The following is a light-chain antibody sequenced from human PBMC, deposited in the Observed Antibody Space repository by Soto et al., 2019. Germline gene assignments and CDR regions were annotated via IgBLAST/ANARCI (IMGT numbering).Light chain of an antibody. J-gene: IGKJ4*01. V-gene: IGKV3-11*01. CDR2: DAS. Sequence: LLTQSPATLSLSPGERATLSCRASQTVSRYLAWYQHKPGQAPRLLIHDASSRATGVPARFNGSGSGTDYTLTISSLEPEDFAIYYCQQRSTWPLFTFGGGTKVEI. CDR1: QTVSRY. CDR3: QQRSTWPLFT.